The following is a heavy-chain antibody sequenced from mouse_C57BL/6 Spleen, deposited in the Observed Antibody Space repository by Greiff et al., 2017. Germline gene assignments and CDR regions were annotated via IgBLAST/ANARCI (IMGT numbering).Heavy chain of an antibody. J-gene: IGHJ2*01. CDR2: ISNLAYSI. V-gene: IGHV5-15*01. CDR3: ARRGRGYFDY. Sequence: EVKLQESGGGLVQPGGSLKLSCAASGFTFSDYGMAWVRQAPRKGPEWVAFISNLAYSIYYADTVTGRFTISRENAKNTLYLGMSSLRSEDTAMYYCARRGRGYFDYWGQGTTLTVSS. CDR1: GFTFSDYG.